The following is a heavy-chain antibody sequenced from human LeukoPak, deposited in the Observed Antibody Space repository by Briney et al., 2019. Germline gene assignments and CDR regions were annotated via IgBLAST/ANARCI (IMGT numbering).Heavy chain of an antibody. CDR3: ARVSSSWYRVLDY. CDR2: IYYSGSS. J-gene: IGHJ4*02. Sequence: KPSETVSLTCTVSGGSISSYYWSWIRQPPGKGLEWIGYIYYSGSSNYKPSLKSRVTISVDTSKNQISLKLSSVTAADTAVYYCARVSSSWYRVLDYWGQGTLVTVSS. D-gene: IGHD6-13*01. V-gene: IGHV4-59*01. CDR1: GGSISSYY.